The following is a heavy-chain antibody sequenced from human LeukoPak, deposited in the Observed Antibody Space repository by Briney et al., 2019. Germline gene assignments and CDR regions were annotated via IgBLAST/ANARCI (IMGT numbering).Heavy chain of an antibody. V-gene: IGHV4-31*03. J-gene: IGHJ4*02. Sequence: SETLSLTCTVSGGSISSGGYYWSWIRQHPGKGLEWIGYIYYSGSTYYNPSPKSRVTISVDTSKNQFSLKLSSVTAADTAVYYCATAMAPVEFDYWGQGTLVTVSS. CDR2: IYYSGST. CDR1: GGSISSGGYY. D-gene: IGHD3-10*01. CDR3: ATAMAPVEFDY.